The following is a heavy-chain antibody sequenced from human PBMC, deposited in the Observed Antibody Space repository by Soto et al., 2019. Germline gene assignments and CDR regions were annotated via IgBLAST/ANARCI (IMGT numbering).Heavy chain of an antibody. D-gene: IGHD3-16*01. CDR2: ISSDGSNK. CDR1: GFTFSSFG. CDR3: AGGDSYYNYYGMPV. V-gene: IGHV3-30*03. Sequence: QVQLVESGGGVVQPGRSLRLSCAASGFTFSSFGMHWVRQAPGKGLEWVAVISSDGSNKYHGDSVKGRFTISRDNSKKTLYLQMNSLRVEDTAVYYCAGGDSYYNYYGMPVWGQGTTVTVSS. J-gene: IGHJ6*02.